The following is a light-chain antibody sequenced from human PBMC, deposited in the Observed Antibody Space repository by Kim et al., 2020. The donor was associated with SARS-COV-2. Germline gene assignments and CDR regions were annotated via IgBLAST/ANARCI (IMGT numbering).Light chain of an antibody. CDR1: QSLLHNNGYNY. CDR2: RVS. Sequence: EPASISCRSSQSLLHNNGYNYLDWFVQKPGQSPQLLIYRVSNRASGVPDRFSGSGSGTDFTLKISRVEAEDVGTYYCMQSLQTRTFGQGTKVDIK. V-gene: IGKV2-28*01. CDR3: MQSLQTRT. J-gene: IGKJ1*01.